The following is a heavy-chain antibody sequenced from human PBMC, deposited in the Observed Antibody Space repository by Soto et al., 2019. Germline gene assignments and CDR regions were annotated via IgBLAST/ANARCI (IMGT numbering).Heavy chain of an antibody. CDR3: AKSGSLFRRSLRYFDY. V-gene: IGHV1-2*02. J-gene: IGHJ4*02. CDR1: GFTFTGHY. D-gene: IGHD1-1*01. Sequence: ASVKVSCKASGFTFTGHYIHWVRQAPGQGLEWMGWINPNSGGTSYAQKFQGRLTMTTDTSITTAYMELSRLSSDDTAFYYCAKSGSLFRRSLRYFDYWGQGTLVTVSS. CDR2: INPNSGGT.